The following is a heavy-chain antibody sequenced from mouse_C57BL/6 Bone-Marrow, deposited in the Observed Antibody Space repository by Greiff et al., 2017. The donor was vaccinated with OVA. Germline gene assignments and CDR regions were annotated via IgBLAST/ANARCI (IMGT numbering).Heavy chain of an antibody. V-gene: IGHV5-12*01. CDR1: GFTFSDYY. Sequence: EVQGVESGGGLVQPGGSLKLSCAASGFTFSDYYMYWVRQTPEKRLEWVAYISNGGGSTYYPDTVKGRFTISRDNAKNTLYLQMSRLKSEDTAMYYCARLRGYYYAMDYWGQGTSVTVSS. CDR3: ARLRGYYYAMDY. CDR2: ISNGGGST. J-gene: IGHJ4*01.